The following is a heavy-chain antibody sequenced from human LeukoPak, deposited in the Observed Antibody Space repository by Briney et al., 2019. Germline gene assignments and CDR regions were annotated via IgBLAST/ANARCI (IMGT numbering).Heavy chain of an antibody. J-gene: IGHJ4*02. Sequence: SETLSLTCTVSGNSISSYYWNWIRQPPGKGLEWIGYMYYSGSANYNPSLKSRVTISLDTSKNQFSLKLSSVTAADTAVYYCARDPTWIQLWKPFDYWGQGTLVTVSS. CDR2: MYYSGSA. CDR3: ARDPTWIQLWKPFDY. D-gene: IGHD5-18*01. CDR1: GNSISSYY. V-gene: IGHV4-59*12.